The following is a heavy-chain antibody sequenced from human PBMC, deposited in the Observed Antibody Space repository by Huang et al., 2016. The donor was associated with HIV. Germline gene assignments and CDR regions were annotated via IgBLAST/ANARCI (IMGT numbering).Heavy chain of an antibody. D-gene: IGHD1-26*01. J-gene: IGHJ4*02. CDR1: GYSFTSYW. V-gene: IGHV5-51*03. CDR2: MYPGDSDN. CDR3: ARLFNSGSYSLRGAWDY. Sequence: EVQLVQSGAEVKKPGESLKISCKGSGYSFTSYWIGWVRQMPGKGLEWMGIMYPGDSDNRYSPSLQGQVTISADKSISTAYLQWSSLKASDTAMYYCARLFNSGSYSLRGAWDYWGQGTLVTVSS.